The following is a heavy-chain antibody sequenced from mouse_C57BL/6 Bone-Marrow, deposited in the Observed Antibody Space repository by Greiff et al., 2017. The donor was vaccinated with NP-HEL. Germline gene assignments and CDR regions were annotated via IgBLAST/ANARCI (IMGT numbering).Heavy chain of an antibody. V-gene: IGHV5-17*01. CDR2: ISSGSSTI. J-gene: IGHJ2*01. Sequence: EVKLVESGGGLVKPGGSLKLSCAASGFTFSDYGMHWVRQAPEKGLEWVAYISSGSSTIYYADTVKGRFTISRDNAKNTLFLQMTRLRSEDTAMYYCARRRLPLYFDYWGQGTTLTVSS. CDR3: ARRRLPLYFDY. D-gene: IGHD2-4*01. CDR1: GFTFSDYG.